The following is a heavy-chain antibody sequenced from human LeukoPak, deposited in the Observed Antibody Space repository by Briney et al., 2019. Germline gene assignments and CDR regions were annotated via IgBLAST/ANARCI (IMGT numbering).Heavy chain of an antibody. Sequence: GGSLRLSCAASGFTFSSYGMHWVRQAPGKGLEWVAFIRYDGSNKYYADSVKGRFTISRDNSKNTLYLQMNSLRAEDTAVYYCASPYSSSSFFDYWGQGTLVTVSS. CDR2: IRYDGSNK. V-gene: IGHV3-30*02. CDR1: GFTFSSYG. J-gene: IGHJ4*02. D-gene: IGHD6-6*01. CDR3: ASPYSSSSFFDY.